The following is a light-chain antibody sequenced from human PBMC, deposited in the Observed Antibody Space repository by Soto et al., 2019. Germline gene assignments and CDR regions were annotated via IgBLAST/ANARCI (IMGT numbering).Light chain of an antibody. V-gene: IGLV2-23*01. CDR3: CSYAGSSPWV. Sequence: QSALTQPASVSGSPGQSITISCTGTSSDVGSYNLVSWYQQNPGKAPKVMIYEGSQRPSGVSDRFSASKSGNTASLTISGLQAEDEADYYCCSYAGSSPWVFGGGTKLTVL. CDR1: SSDVGSYNL. J-gene: IGLJ3*02. CDR2: EGS.